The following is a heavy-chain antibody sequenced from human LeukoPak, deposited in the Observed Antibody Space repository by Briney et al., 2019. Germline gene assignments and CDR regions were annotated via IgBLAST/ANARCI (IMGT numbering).Heavy chain of an antibody. Sequence: SVKVSCKASGGTFSSYAISWVRQAPGQGLEWMGGIIPIFGIANYAQKFQGRVTITADESTSTAYMELSSLRSEDTAVYYRARQIVVVPAARTNYYYMDVWGKGTTVTVSS. CDR2: IIPIFGIA. J-gene: IGHJ6*03. V-gene: IGHV1-69*13. D-gene: IGHD2-2*01. CDR1: GGTFSSYA. CDR3: ARQIVVVPAARTNYYYMDV.